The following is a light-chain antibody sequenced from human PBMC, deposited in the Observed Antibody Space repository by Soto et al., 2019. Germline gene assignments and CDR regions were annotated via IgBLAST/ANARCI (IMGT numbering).Light chain of an antibody. V-gene: IGKV1-8*01. CDR2: DVS. CDR3: QQYNSYSGT. J-gene: IGKJ1*01. CDR1: QGISSY. Sequence: AILMTQSPSSLSASTGDRVTITCRASQGISSYLAWYQQKPGKAPKLLIYDVSSLESGVPSRFSGSGSGTEFTLTISSLQPDDFATYYCQQYNSYSGTFGQGTKVDIK.